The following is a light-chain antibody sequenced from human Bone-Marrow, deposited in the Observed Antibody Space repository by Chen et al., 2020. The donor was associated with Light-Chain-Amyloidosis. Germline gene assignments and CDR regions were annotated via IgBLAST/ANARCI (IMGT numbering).Light chain of an antibody. V-gene: IGKV1-39*01. CDR3: QQSHSTPRT. CDR2: AAS. CDR1: QSISTY. Sequence: DIQMTQSPSSLSASVGDRVTITCRASQSISTYLNWYQQKPGKAPELLISAASSLQSGVPSRFSGSGSGTDFTLTISSLQPEDFATYYCQQSHSTPRTFGQGIKVEIK. J-gene: IGKJ1*01.